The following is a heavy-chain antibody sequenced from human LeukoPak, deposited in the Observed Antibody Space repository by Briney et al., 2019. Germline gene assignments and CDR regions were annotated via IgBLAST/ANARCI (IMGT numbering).Heavy chain of an antibody. CDR1: GFTFSSYW. CDR2: INGDGSSI. Sequence: PGGSLRLSCAASGFTFSSYWVHWVRQVPGKGLVWVARINGDGSSITYADSVKGRFTISRDNAKNTVYLQMNSLRVEDTAVYYCATTKVTTGPWGQGTLVTVSS. J-gene: IGHJ5*02. CDR3: ATTKVTTGP. D-gene: IGHD4-17*01. V-gene: IGHV3-74*01.